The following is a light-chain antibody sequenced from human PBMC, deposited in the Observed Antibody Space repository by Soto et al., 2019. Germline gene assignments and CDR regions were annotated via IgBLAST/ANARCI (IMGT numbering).Light chain of an antibody. CDR3: QQYGSSPPLS. J-gene: IGKJ4*01. CDR2: GAS. CDR1: QSVSSSY. V-gene: IGKV3-20*01. Sequence: EIVLTQSPGILSLSPGERATLSCRASQSVSSSYLAWYQQKPCQAPRLLIYGASSRATGIPDRFSGSGSGTDFALTISRLEPEDFAVYYCQQYGSSPPLSFGGGTKVEIK.